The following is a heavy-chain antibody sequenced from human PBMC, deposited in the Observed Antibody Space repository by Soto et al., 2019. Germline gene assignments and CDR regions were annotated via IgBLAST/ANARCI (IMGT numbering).Heavy chain of an antibody. CDR2: LGGNGFTT. D-gene: IGHD1-1*01. V-gene: IGHV3-23*01. J-gene: IGHJ6*03. CDR3: AKALRPSLNVSYDMDV. Sequence: EVQLLESGGGLVQPGGSLRLSCVVSGFTFGSYAMSWVRQAPEKGPEWVAILGGNGFTTYYADSVKGRLTLAGHKTKITLFLKMNSLRADDTRVYYCAKALRPSLNVSYDMDVWGRGTSVTVSS. CDR1: GFTFGSYA.